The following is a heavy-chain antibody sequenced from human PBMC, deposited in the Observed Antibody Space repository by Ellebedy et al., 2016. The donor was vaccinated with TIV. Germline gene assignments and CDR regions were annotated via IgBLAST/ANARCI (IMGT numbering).Heavy chain of an antibody. J-gene: IGHJ4*02. Sequence: GGSLRLSCAASGFTFSSFWMSWVRQAPGKGLEWLASISYNGGDKYYADSVKGRFTISRDNSKNTIFLQMSSLRPEDTATYYCSKEQPFHDSVSGHYDLPCFDFWGRGTLVTVSS. V-gene: IGHV3-30*18. D-gene: IGHD3-22*01. CDR3: SKEQPFHDSVSGHYDLPCFDF. CDR1: GFTFSSFW. CDR2: ISYNGGDK.